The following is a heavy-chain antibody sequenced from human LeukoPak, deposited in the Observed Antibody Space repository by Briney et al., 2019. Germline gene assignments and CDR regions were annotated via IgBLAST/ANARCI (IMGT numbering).Heavy chain of an antibody. D-gene: IGHD4-17*01. J-gene: IGHJ4*02. CDR2: ISGSGGST. Sequence: GGSLRLSCAASGFTFSSYGMSWVRQAPGKGLEWVSAISGSGGSTYYADSVKGRFTISRDNSKNTLYLQMNSLRAEDTAVYYCAKDSGAVTTFGDYWGQGTLVTVSS. CDR1: GFTFSSYG. CDR3: AKDSGAVTTFGDY. V-gene: IGHV3-23*01.